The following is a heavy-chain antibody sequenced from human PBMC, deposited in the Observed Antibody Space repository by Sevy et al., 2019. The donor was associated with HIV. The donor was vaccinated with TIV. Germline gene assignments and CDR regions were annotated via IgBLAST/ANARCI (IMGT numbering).Heavy chain of an antibody. J-gene: IGHJ6*02. CDR2: ISGSAGST. CDR1: GFTFSTYT. V-gene: IGHV3-23*01. CDR3: AKGDRTFYGLDV. Sequence: GGSLRLSCAASGFTFSTYTMSWVRQAPGKGVEWVSAISGSAGSTYYAHLVQGRFTISRDKSKNTLYLQMNSLRAEDTAVYYCAKGDRTFYGLDVWGQGTTVTVSS. D-gene: IGHD2-15*01.